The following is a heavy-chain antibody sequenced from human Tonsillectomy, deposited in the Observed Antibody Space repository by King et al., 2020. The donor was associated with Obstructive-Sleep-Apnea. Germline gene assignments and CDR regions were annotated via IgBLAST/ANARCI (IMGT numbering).Heavy chain of an antibody. Sequence: AQLVQSGGDVVQPGRSLRLSCAASRFTFSDHVMYWVRQAPGKGLEWVAFIRYDGSYQYYAESVKGRFTISRDNSRSTLYLQMNSLRDEDTAVYYCARVRPTGFMSPGAGLDVWGRGTTVTVSS. V-gene: IGHV3-30*02. D-gene: IGHD3-10*01. CDR3: ARVRPTGFMSPGAGLDV. J-gene: IGHJ6*02. CDR2: IRYDGSYQ. CDR1: RFTFSDHV.